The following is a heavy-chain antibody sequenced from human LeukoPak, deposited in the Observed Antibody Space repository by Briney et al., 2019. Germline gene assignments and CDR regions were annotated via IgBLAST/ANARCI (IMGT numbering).Heavy chain of an antibody. CDR3: ARDDSSGYNAFDI. CDR1: GYTFTSYA. J-gene: IGHJ3*02. Sequence: ASVKVSCKASGYTFTSYAMKCLPQAPGQGHELMEWINTNTGNPTYAQGFTGRFVFSLDTSVSTAYLQISSLKAEDTAVYYCARDDSSGYNAFDIWGQGTMVTVSS. CDR2: INTNTGNP. D-gene: IGHD3-22*01. V-gene: IGHV7-4-1*02.